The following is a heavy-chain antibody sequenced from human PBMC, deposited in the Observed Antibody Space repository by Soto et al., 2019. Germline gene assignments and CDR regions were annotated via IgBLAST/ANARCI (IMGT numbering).Heavy chain of an antibody. CDR3: ASHRAAVADTTYGMDV. CDR1: GYSFTSYW. Sequence: GESLKISCKGSGYSFTSYWISWVRQMPGKGLEWMGRIDPSDSYTNYSPSFQGHVTISADKSISTAYLQWSSLKASDTAMYYCASHRAAVADTTYGMDVWGQGTTVTVSS. D-gene: IGHD6-19*01. J-gene: IGHJ6*02. CDR2: IDPSDSYT. V-gene: IGHV5-10-1*01.